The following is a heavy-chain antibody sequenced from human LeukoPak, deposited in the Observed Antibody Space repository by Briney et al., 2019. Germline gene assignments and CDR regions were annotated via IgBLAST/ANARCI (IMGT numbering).Heavy chain of an antibody. CDR1: GFTFSSYA. CDR2: ISSNGGST. D-gene: IGHD1-26*01. V-gene: IGHV3-64*01. J-gene: IGHJ1*01. Sequence: GGSLRLSCAASGFTFSSYAMHWVRQAPGKGLEYVSAISSNGGSTYYANSVKGRFTISRDNSKNTLYLQMNSLRAEDTAVYYCAKDHLVYSGSAEYFQHWGQGTLVTVSS. CDR3: AKDHLVYSGSAEYFQH.